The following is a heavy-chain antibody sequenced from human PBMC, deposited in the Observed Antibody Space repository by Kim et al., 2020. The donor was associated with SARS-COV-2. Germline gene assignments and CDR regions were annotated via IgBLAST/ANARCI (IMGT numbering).Heavy chain of an antibody. CDR2: ISYDGGYK. D-gene: IGHD3-3*01. J-gene: IGHJ4*02. Sequence: GGSLRLSCVASGFTFSSYGMHWVRQAPGKGLEWVAVISYDGGYKHYADSVKGRFTISRDNTKSTLYLQMNSLRDEDTAVYYCAKATIFGVVYPDHWGQGTLVTVSS. CDR3: AKATIFGVVYPDH. V-gene: IGHV3-30*18. CDR1: GFTFSSYG.